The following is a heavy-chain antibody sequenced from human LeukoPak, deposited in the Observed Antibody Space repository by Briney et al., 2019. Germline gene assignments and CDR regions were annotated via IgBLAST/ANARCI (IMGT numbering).Heavy chain of an antibody. CDR3: VDLGSTVDY. V-gene: IGHV3-72*01. CDR2: IKNKANSYST. CDR1: GFTFSDHY. J-gene: IGHJ4*02. Sequence: GGSLRLYCAASGFTFSDHYMDWVRQAPGKGLELVARIKNKANSYSTHYAESVRGRFTISRGDSKNSVYLLMNSLTSADTAVYFCVDLGSTVDYWGQGTLVTVSS. D-gene: IGHD4-17*01.